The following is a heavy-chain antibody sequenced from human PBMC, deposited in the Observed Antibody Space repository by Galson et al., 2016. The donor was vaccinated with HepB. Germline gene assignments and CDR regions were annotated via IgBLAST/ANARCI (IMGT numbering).Heavy chain of an antibody. Sequence: ETLSLTCTVSGGSIRSTTYYWGWIRQPPGKGLEWIGNIYYSGYTKHNQSLKSRVTIPVDTSKTQFPLNLRSVTPADTAVYYCARLPYGSNWSPLYYFDYWGQGSLVTVSS. D-gene: IGHD6-13*01. CDR2: IYYSGYT. J-gene: IGHJ4*02. V-gene: IGHV4-39*01. CDR1: GGSIRSTTYY. CDR3: ARLPYGSNWSPLYYFDY.